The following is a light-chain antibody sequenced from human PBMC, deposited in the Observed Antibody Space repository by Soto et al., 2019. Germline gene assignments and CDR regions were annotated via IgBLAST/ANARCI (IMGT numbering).Light chain of an antibody. J-gene: IGKJ1*01. CDR1: QGIGDT. V-gene: IGKV3-15*01. Sequence: EVVMTQSPATRSLFPGEDVTLCFRASQGIGDTLALYQHNPGQSPRLLIYGASTRATGVPARFSGSGSGTEFTLTISSLQSEDFAVYYCQQYNNWPPTFGQGTKVDIK. CDR2: GAS. CDR3: QQYNNWPPT.